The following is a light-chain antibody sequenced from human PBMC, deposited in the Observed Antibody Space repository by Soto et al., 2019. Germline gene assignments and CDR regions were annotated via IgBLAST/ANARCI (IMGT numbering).Light chain of an antibody. CDR2: DAS. V-gene: IGKV1-33*01. Sequence: DIQLTQSPSFLSASVGDRFTITCRASQGISNYLNWYQQKPGKAPKLLIYDASNLETGVPSRFSGSGSGTDFTFTISSLQPEDIATYYCQQYDNLPLTFGGGTKVDIK. J-gene: IGKJ4*01. CDR1: QGISNY. CDR3: QQYDNLPLT.